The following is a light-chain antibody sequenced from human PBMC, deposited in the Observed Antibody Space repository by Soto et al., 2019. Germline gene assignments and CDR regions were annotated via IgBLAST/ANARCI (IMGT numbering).Light chain of an antibody. Sequence: QSVLTQPPSASGTPGQRVTISCSGSSSNIGSNTVNWYQQLPGTAPKLLIYSNNQRPSGVPDRFSGSKSGTSVSLAISGLQSEDEADYYCAAWDDSLNGPLYVFGTGTKVTVL. CDR3: AAWDDSLNGPLYV. V-gene: IGLV1-44*01. J-gene: IGLJ1*01. CDR2: SNN. CDR1: SSNIGSNT.